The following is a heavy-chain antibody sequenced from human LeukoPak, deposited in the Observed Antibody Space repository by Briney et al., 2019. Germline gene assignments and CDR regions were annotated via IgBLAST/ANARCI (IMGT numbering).Heavy chain of an antibody. CDR2: INPNSGGT. CDR3: ARDDSLGATYYY. Sequence: ASVKVSCKASGYTFTGYYMHWVRQAPGQGLEWMGRINPNSGGTNYAQKFQGRVTMTRDTSISTAYMELSRLRSDDTAVYYCARDDSLGATYYYWGQGTLVTVS. J-gene: IGHJ4*02. D-gene: IGHD1-26*01. CDR1: GYTFTGYY. V-gene: IGHV1-2*06.